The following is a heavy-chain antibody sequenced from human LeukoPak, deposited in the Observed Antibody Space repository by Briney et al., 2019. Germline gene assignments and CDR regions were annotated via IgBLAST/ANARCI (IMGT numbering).Heavy chain of an antibody. J-gene: IGHJ4*02. CDR2: ISSSSRYI. Sequence: GGPLRLSCAASGFTFSSYSMNWVRQAPGKGLEWVSSISSSSRYIYYADSVKGRFTISRDNAKNSLYLQMNSLRAEDTAVYYCARDRTPMVRGVTTSPSDYWGQGTRVTVSS. D-gene: IGHD3-10*01. V-gene: IGHV3-21*01. CDR1: GFTFSSYS. CDR3: ARDRTPMVRGVTTSPSDY.